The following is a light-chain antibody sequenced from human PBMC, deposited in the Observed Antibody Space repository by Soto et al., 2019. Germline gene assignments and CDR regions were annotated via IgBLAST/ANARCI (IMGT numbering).Light chain of an antibody. Sequence: EIVLTQSPATLSLSPGERATLSCRASQSVSSYLAWYQQKPGQPPRLLIYDASTRATGIPARFSGSGSGTEFTLTISSLQSEDSADYFCQEYDFWSWTFGQGTKVDIK. CDR3: QEYDFWSWT. CDR1: QSVSSY. J-gene: IGKJ1*01. V-gene: IGKV3-15*01. CDR2: DAS.